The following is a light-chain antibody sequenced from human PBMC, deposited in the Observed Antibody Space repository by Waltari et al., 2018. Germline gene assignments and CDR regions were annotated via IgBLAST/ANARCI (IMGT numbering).Light chain of an antibody. CDR1: GRF. CDR3: SSFVGGTTYLL. V-gene: IGLV2-23*01. J-gene: IGLJ2*01. CDR2: DDI. Sequence: QSALTQPASVSGSPGRSITISCIGGGRFFSWYQQHPGKAPKLMIYDDIRRPSGVSNRFSASKSDNTASLTISGLQADDEAVYYCSSFVGGTTYLLIGGGTRLTVL.